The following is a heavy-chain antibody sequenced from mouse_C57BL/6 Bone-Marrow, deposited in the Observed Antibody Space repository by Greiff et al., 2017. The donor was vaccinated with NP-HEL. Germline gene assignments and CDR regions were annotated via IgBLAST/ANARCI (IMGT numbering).Heavy chain of an antibody. Sequence: EVMLVESGGGLVQPGGSLSLSCAASGFTFTDYYMSWVRQPPGKALEWLGFIRNKANGYTTEYSASVKGRFTISRDNSQSILYLQVNALRAEDSATYYCARYDYDDAMDYWGQGTSVTVSS. D-gene: IGHD2-4*01. CDR1: GFTFTDYY. CDR2: IRNKANGYTT. J-gene: IGHJ4*01. CDR3: ARYDYDDAMDY. V-gene: IGHV7-3*01.